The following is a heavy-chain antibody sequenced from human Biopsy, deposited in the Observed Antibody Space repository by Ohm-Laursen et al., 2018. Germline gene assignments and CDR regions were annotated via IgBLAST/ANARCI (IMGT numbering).Heavy chain of an antibody. V-gene: IGHV3-66*01. CDR2: IYSGGDT. CDR3: ARAYPPPGRRLVVVAGDFDC. J-gene: IGHJ4*02. CDR1: GFTVYNNY. Sequence: SLRLSCSASGFTVYNNYMTWVRQAPGKGLEWVSLIYSGGDTRYADSVKGRFTISRDSSKNTLYLQMNSLRAEDTAVYYYARAYPPPGRRLVVVAGDFDCWGQGTRVTVSS. D-gene: IGHD2-15*01.